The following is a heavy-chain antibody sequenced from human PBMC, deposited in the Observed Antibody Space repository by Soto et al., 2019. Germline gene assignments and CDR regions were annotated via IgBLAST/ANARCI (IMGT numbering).Heavy chain of an antibody. CDR2: IWYDGSNK. V-gene: IGHV3-33*01. Sequence: QVQLVESGGGVVQPGRSLRLSCAASGFTFSSYGMHWVRQAPGKGLEWVAVIWYDGSNKYYADSVKGRFTISRDNSKNTLELEMNSLRAEDTAVYYCARALEMDVWGQGTTVTVSS. D-gene: IGHD3-16*02. J-gene: IGHJ6*02. CDR3: ARALEMDV. CDR1: GFTFSSYG.